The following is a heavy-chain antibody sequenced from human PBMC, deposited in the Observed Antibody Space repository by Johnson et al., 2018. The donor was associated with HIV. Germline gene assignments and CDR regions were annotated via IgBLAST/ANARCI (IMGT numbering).Heavy chain of an antibody. D-gene: IGHD1-26*01. J-gene: IGHJ3*02. CDR3: AKESKWESRTPHAFEI. Sequence: VQLVESGGGLVQPGGSLRLSCAASGFTVSSNYMSWVRQAPGKGLEWVSVIFSGGTTYYADSVKGRFTISRDNYKNTLYLQMKSLRPEDTAVYYCAKESKWESRTPHAFEIWGQGTMVTVSS. CDR1: GFTVSSNY. CDR2: IFSGGTT. V-gene: IGHV3-66*01.